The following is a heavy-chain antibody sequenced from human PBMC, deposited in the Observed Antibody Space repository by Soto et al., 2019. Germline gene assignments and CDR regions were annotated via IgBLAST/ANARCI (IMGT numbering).Heavy chain of an antibody. Sequence: SETLSLTCAVFGGSFNGYFWSWIRQPPGKGLEWVGEINYSGTTNYNPSLKSRVTVSVDTSKKQFSLKLTSVTAADSAVYYCARVRSCSGGTCYSHYFDYWGQGSLVTVSS. CDR2: INYSGTT. J-gene: IGHJ4*02. V-gene: IGHV4-34*01. D-gene: IGHD2-15*01. CDR3: ARVRSCSGGTCYSHYFDY. CDR1: GGSFNGYF.